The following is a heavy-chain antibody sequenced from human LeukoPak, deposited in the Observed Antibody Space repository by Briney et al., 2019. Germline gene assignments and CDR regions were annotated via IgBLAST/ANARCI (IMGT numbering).Heavy chain of an antibody. CDR3: AKDGGKWLSYFDS. D-gene: IGHD5-12*01. CDR1: GFTVSSNY. V-gene: IGHV3-53*01. Sequence: GGSLRLSCAASGFTVSSNYMSWVRQAPGKGLEWVSVIYSGGSTYYADSVKGRFIISRDNSKNTLSLQMSSLRAEDTAVYYCAKDGGKWLSYFDSWGQGTLVTVSS. J-gene: IGHJ4*02. CDR2: IYSGGST.